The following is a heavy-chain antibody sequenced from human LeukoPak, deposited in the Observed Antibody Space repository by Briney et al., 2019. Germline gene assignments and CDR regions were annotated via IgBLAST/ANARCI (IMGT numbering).Heavy chain of an antibody. CDR3: TSGLSVRRSNNTPVDY. CDR1: GFTFSGSA. Sequence: GGSLRLSCTASGFTFSGSAMHWVRQASGKGLEWVGRIRSKANSYATVYAASVKGRFTIFRDDSKNTAYLQMNSLKTEDTAVYYCTSGLSVRRSNNTPVDYWGQGTLVTVSS. D-gene: IGHD1-1*01. V-gene: IGHV3-73*01. CDR2: IRSKANSYAT. J-gene: IGHJ4*02.